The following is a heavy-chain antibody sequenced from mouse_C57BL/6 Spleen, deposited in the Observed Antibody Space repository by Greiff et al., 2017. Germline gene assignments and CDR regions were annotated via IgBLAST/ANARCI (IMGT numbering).Heavy chain of an antibody. V-gene: IGHV5-4*01. CDR1: GFTFSSYA. D-gene: IGHD3-3*01. J-gene: IGHJ4*01. Sequence: EVHLVESGGGLVKPGGSLKLSCAASGFTFSSYAMSWVRQTPEKRLEWVATISDGGSYTYYPDNVKGRFTISRDNAKNNLYLQMSHLKSEDTAMYYCARSPKMDYWGQGTSVTVSS. CDR3: ARSPKMDY. CDR2: ISDGGSYT.